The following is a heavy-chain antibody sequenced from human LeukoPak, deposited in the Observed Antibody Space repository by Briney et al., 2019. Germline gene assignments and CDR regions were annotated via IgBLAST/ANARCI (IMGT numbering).Heavy chain of an antibody. V-gene: IGHV3-7*01. CDR3: ARDPYTYYYDSSGYTFDY. Sequence: GGSLRLSCAASGFTFSSYEMNWVRQAPGKGLEWVANIKKDGSEKYYVDSVKGRFTISRDNAKTSLYLQMNSLRAEDTAVYYCARDPYTYYYDSSGYTFDYWGQGTLVTVSS. D-gene: IGHD3-22*01. CDR1: GFTFSSYE. J-gene: IGHJ4*02. CDR2: IKKDGSEK.